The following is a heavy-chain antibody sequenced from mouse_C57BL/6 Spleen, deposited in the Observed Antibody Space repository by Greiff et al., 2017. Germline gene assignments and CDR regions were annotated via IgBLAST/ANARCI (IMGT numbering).Heavy chain of an antibody. CDR3: ARKDIYYYGSSYDWYFDV. V-gene: IGHV1-42*01. J-gene: IGHJ1*03. D-gene: IGHD1-1*01. CDR2: INPSTGGT. CDR1: GYSFTGYY. Sequence: VQLQQSGPELVKPGASVKISCKASGYSFTGYYMNWVKQSPEKSLEWIGEINPSTGGTTYNQKFKAKATLTVDKSSRPAYMQLTRLTSEDSAVXYCARKDIYYYGSSYDWYFDVWGTGTTVTVAS.